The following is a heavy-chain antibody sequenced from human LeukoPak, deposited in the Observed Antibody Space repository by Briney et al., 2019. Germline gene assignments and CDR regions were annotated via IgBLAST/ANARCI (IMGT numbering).Heavy chain of an antibody. CDR1: GFIFSNYG. V-gene: IGHV3-48*02. J-gene: IGHJ4*02. CDR2: ISSSSGAI. CDR3: ARAMRSGYDY. D-gene: IGHD5-12*01. Sequence: GGSLRLSCVASGFIFSNYGMNWVRQAPGKELEWLSYISSSSGAIYYADSVKGRFTISRDNAKNSLYLEMNSLRDEDTAVYYCARAMRSGYDYWGQGTLVTVSS.